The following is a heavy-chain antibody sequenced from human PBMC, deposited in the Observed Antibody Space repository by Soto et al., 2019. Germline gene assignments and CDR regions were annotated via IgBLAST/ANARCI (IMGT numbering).Heavy chain of an antibody. Sequence: PSETLSLTCTVSGGSISSYYWSWIRQPPGKGLEWIGYIYYSGSTNYNPSLKSRVTISVDTSKNQFSLKLGSVTAADTAVYYCARRFGYGDFHFDDWGQGTLVTGSS. CDR1: GGSISSYY. CDR2: IYYSGST. V-gene: IGHV4-59*08. J-gene: IGHJ4*02. CDR3: ARRFGYGDFHFDD. D-gene: IGHD4-17*01.